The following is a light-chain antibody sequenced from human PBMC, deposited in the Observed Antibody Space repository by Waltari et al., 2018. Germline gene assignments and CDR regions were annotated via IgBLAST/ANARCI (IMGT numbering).Light chain of an antibody. J-gene: IGLJ3*02. Sequence: QLVLTQSPSASASLGASVKLTCTLNSGHSSNVVAWLQQQPEKGPRYLMKVNSDGSHSTGDEIPVRFSGSSSGAERYLTISSVQSEDEADYYCQTGGHGTWVFGGGTKLTVL. CDR3: QTGGHGTWV. CDR1: SGHSSNV. V-gene: IGLV4-69*01. CDR2: VNSDGSH.